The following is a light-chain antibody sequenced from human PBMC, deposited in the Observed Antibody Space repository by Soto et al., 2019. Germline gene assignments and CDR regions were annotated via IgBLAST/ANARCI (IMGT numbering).Light chain of an antibody. CDR1: QSVRTN. Sequence: EVVLTQSPATLSVSAGGTVTLSCRASQSVRTNVAWYQQIPGQAPRLLVYGASTRATGVPARLTGSGSGIEFSLAISSLLSEDSAFYYCQHYFTWPLTWTFGPGTKVQIK. CDR3: QHYFTWPLTWT. CDR2: GAS. J-gene: IGKJ1*01. V-gene: IGKV3-15*01.